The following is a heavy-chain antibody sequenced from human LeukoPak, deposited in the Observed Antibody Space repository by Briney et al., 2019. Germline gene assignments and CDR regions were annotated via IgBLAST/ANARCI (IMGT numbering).Heavy chain of an antibody. CDR2: IYYSGST. J-gene: IGHJ6*03. Sequence: SETLSLTCTVSGGSISSYYWSWIRQPPGKGLEWIGYIYYSGSTNYNPSLKSRVTISVDTSKNQFSLKLSSVTAADTAVYYCARGIPYYYYYYMDVWGKGTTVTVSS. CDR1: GGSISSYY. V-gene: IGHV4-59*01. CDR3: ARGIPYYYYYYMDV.